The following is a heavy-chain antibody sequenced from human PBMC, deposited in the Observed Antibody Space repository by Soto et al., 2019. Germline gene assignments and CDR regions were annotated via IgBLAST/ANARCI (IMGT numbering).Heavy chain of an antibody. D-gene: IGHD6-6*01. J-gene: IGHJ3*02. V-gene: IGHV1-69*13. CDR3: ASQNPMSIAAPTIAFDI. CDR2: IIPIFGTA. CDR1: GGSFSSYA. Sequence: SVKVSCKASGGSFSSYAISWVRQAPGRGLEWMGGIIPIFGTANYAQKFQGRVTITADESTSTAYMELSSLRSEDTAVYYCASQNPMSIAAPTIAFDIWGQGTMVTVSS.